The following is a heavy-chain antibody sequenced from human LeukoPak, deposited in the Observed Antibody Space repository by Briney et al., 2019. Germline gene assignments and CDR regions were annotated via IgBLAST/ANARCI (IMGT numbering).Heavy chain of an antibody. J-gene: IGHJ4*02. CDR1: GYTFTSYY. V-gene: IGHV1-46*01. D-gene: IGHD3-10*01. CDR3: ERSWFGELWADY. CDR2: INPSGGST. Sequence: ASVKVSCKASGYTFTSYYMHWVRQAPGQGLEWMGIINPSGGSTSYAQKFQGRVTMTRDTSTSTVYMELSSLRSEDTAVYYCERSWFGELWADYWGQGTLVTVSS.